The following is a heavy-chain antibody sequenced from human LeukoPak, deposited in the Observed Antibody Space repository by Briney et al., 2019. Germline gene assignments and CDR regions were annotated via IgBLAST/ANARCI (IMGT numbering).Heavy chain of an antibody. V-gene: IGHV1-18*01. J-gene: IGHJ6*02. D-gene: IGHD3-9*01. Sequence: ASVKVSCKASGYTFTSYGISWVRQAPGQGLEWMGWISAYNGNTNYAQKLQGRVTMTTDTSTSTAYMELRSLRSDDTAVYYCARGLHYNILTGGMDVWGQGTTVIVSS. CDR3: ARGLHYNILTGGMDV. CDR2: ISAYNGNT. CDR1: GYTFTSYG.